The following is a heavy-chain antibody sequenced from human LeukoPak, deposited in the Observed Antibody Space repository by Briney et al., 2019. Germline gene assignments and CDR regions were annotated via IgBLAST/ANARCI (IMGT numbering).Heavy chain of an antibody. Sequence: ASAKVSCKASGYTFTSYYMHWVRQAPGQGLEWMGIINPSGGSTSYAQKFQGRVTMTRDMSTSTVYMELNSLKTEDTAVYYCTRELRGYNRLRIYYFYMDVWGKGTTVTVSS. CDR2: INPSGGST. CDR3: TRELRGYNRLRIYYFYMDV. CDR1: GYTFTSYY. V-gene: IGHV1-46*03. J-gene: IGHJ6*03. D-gene: IGHD5-24*01.